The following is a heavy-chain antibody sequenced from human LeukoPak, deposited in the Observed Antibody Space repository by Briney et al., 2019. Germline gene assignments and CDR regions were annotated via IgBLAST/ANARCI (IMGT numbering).Heavy chain of an antibody. Sequence: ASVKVSCKVSGYTLTELSMHWVRQAPGKGLEWMGVFDPEDGETIYAQKFQGRVTMTEDTSTDTAYMELSSLRSEDTAVYYCARDRGIVPAAIGSYYYYMDVWGKGTTVTVSS. CDR3: ARDRGIVPAAIGSYYYYMDV. D-gene: IGHD2-2*01. CDR2: FDPEDGET. J-gene: IGHJ6*03. CDR1: GYTLTELS. V-gene: IGHV1-24*01.